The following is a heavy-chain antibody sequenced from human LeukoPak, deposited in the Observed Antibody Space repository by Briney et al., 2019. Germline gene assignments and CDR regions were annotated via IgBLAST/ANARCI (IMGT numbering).Heavy chain of an antibody. CDR1: GYTFIGYY. CDR2: INPNSGDT. V-gene: IGHV1-2*02. J-gene: IGHJ5*02. D-gene: IGHD2-2*01. Sequence: GASVKVSCKASGYTFIGYYMHWVRQAPGQGLEWMGWINPNSGDTNYAQKFQGRVTMTRDTSIHTAYMELSRLRSDDTAVYYCAREEYGFDPWGQGTLVTVSS. CDR3: AREEYGFDP.